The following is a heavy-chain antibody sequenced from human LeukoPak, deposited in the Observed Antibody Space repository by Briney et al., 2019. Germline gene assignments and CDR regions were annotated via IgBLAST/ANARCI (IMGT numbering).Heavy chain of an antibody. J-gene: IGHJ3*02. D-gene: IGHD4-23*01. CDR1: GGSISSSSYY. Sequence: SETLSLTCTVSGGSISSSSYYWGWIRQPPGKGLEWIGSIYYSGSTYYNPSLKSRVTISVDTSKNQFSLKLSSVTAADTAVYYCAREPTTVVTPAFDIWGQGTMVTVSS. V-gene: IGHV4-39*07. CDR3: AREPTTVVTPAFDI. CDR2: IYYSGST.